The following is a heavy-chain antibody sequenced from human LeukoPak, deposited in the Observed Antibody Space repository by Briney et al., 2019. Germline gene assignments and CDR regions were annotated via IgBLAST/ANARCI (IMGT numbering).Heavy chain of an antibody. Sequence: ASVKVSCKASGHTFTSYAMHWVRQAPGQRLEWMGWINAGNGNTKYSQKFQGRVTITRDTSASTAYMELSSLRSEDTAVYYCARVKLEYCDYVWGSYRPYYFDYWGQGTLVTVSS. J-gene: IGHJ4*02. CDR1: GHTFTSYA. CDR2: INAGNGNT. CDR3: ARVKLEYCDYVWGSYRPYYFDY. V-gene: IGHV1-3*01. D-gene: IGHD3-16*02.